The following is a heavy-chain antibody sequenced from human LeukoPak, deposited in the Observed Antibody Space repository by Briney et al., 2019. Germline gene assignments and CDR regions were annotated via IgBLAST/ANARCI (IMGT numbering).Heavy chain of an antibody. J-gene: IGHJ4*02. D-gene: IGHD6-19*01. CDR2: ISGTGGVT. V-gene: IGHV3-23*01. CDR3: AKGGISVAGYDY. CDR1: GFTFRSYA. Sequence: GGSLRLSCAASGFTFRSYAMSWVRQGPGKGLEWVSAISGTGGVTFYADSVKGRFTISRDNAKNTLYLQMNGLRAEDTAVYYCAKGGISVAGYDYWGQGTLVTVSS.